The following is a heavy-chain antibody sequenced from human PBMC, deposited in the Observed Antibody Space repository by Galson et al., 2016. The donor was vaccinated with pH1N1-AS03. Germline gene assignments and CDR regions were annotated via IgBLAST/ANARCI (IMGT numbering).Heavy chain of an antibody. CDR1: EFTFSHYG. V-gene: IGHV3-30*02. Sequence: SLRLSCAASEFTFSHYGMGWVRQAPGKGLEWVAFVRYDVNNKYYADSVKGRFTISRDSSKNTLYLQMNSLRAEDTAVYYCAKDPRSYCSGGACFGYFHYWGQGTLVTVSS. D-gene: IGHD2-15*01. J-gene: IGHJ4*02. CDR2: VRYDVNNK. CDR3: AKDPRSYCSGGACFGYFHY.